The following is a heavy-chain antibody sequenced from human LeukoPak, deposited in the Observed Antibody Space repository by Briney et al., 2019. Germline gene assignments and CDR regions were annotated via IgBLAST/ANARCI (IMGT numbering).Heavy chain of an antibody. D-gene: IGHD4-11*01. Sequence: ASVKVFCKVSGYTFTDYYMHWVQQAPGKGLEWMGLVDPEDGETIYAEKFQGRVTITADTSTDTAYMELSSLRSEDTAVYYCAKDYSNYSMGYWGQGTLVTVSS. CDR2: VDPEDGET. J-gene: IGHJ4*02. V-gene: IGHV1-69-2*01. CDR1: GYTFTDYY. CDR3: AKDYSNYSMGY.